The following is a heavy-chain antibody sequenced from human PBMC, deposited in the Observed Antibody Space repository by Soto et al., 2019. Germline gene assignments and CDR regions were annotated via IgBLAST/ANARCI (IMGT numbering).Heavy chain of an antibody. Sequence: QVQLQESGPGLVKPSQTLSLTCTVSGGSISSGGYYWSWIRQHPGKGLEWIGYIYYSGSTYYNPSLKSRVSISVDTPKNQFSLKLSSVTAADTAVYYCANYYSGNWFDPWGQGTLVTVSS. CDR3: ANYYSGNWFDP. V-gene: IGHV4-31*03. CDR1: GGSISSGGYY. CDR2: IYYSGST. D-gene: IGHD1-26*01. J-gene: IGHJ5*02.